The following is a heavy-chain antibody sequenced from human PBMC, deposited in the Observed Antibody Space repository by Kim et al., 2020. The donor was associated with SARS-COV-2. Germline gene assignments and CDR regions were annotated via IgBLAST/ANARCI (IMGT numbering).Heavy chain of an antibody. J-gene: IGHJ3*02. CDR3: AKEEVVVAATHAFDI. V-gene: IGHV3-23*01. Sequence: DSVKGRFTISRDNSKNTLYLQMNSLRAEDTAVYYCAKEEVVVAATHAFDIWGQGTMVTVSS. D-gene: IGHD2-15*01.